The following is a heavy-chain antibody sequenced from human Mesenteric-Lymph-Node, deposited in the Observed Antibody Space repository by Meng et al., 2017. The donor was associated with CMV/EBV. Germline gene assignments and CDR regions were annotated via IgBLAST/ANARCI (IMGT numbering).Heavy chain of an antibody. V-gene: IGHV1-18*01. J-gene: IGHJ6*02. D-gene: IGHD2-2*01. CDR1: GYTFTSYG. CDR2: ISAYNGNT. Sequence: ASVKVSCKASGYTFTSYGISWVRQAPGQGLEWMGRISAYNGNTNYAQKLQGRVTMTTDTSTSTAYMELRSLRSDDTAVYYCARDVWVGYCSSTSCQDVWGQGTTVTVSS. CDR3: ARDVWVGYCSSTSCQDV.